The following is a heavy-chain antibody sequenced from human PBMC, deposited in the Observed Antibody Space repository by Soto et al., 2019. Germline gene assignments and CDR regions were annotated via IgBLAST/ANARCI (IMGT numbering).Heavy chain of an antibody. CDR2: TRNKANSYTT. CDR1: GFTFSEHH. J-gene: IGHJ6*02. Sequence: EVQLVESGGGLVQPGGSLRLSCAASGFTFSEHHMDWVRQAPGKGLEWIGRTRNKANSYTTVYVASVKGRFTISRDDSKYSLYLQMNSLKTEDTAVYYCARSPAMDVWGQGTTVTVSS. CDR3: ARSPAMDV. V-gene: IGHV3-72*01.